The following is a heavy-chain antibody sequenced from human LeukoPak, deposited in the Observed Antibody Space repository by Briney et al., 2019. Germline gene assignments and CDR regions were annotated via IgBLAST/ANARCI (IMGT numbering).Heavy chain of an antibody. CDR2: ISWNSGSI. Sequence: GRSLRLSCAASGFTFDDYAMHWVRHAPGKGLEWVSGISWNSGSIGYADSVKGRSTISRDNAKNSLYLQMNSLRAEDTALYYCAKVTGGRGAIDYWGQGTLVTVSS. CDR1: GFTFDDYA. D-gene: IGHD3-10*01. V-gene: IGHV3-9*01. J-gene: IGHJ4*02. CDR3: AKVTGGRGAIDY.